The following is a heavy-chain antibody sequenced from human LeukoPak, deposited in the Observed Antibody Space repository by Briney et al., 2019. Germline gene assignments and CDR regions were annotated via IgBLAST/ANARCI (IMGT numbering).Heavy chain of an antibody. J-gene: IGHJ2*01. D-gene: IGHD5-18*01. CDR3: AKEGDTALVTGYFDL. Sequence: SVKVSCKASGGTFGSYVISWVRQAPGQGLEWMGGIIPIFGTAHYAQKFQSRLTITADESTSTVYMEMSSLRSEDTAMYYCAKEGDTALVTGYFDLWGRGTLVTVSA. CDR1: GGTFGSYV. CDR2: IIPIFGTA. V-gene: IGHV1-69*01.